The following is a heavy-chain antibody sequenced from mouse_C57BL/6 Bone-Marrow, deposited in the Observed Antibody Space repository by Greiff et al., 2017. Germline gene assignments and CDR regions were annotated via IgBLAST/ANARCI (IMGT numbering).Heavy chain of an antibody. CDR2: IHPNSGST. D-gene: IGHD1-1*01. CDR1: GYTFTSYW. V-gene: IGHV1-64*01. Sequence: VQLQQPGAELVKPGASVKLSCKASGYTFTSYWMHWVKQRPGQGLEWIGMIHPNSGSTNYNEKFKSKATLTVDKSSSTAYMQLSSLTSEDSAVYYCARALTTVVAYYFDYWGQGTTLTVSS. CDR3: ARALTTVVAYYFDY. J-gene: IGHJ2*01.